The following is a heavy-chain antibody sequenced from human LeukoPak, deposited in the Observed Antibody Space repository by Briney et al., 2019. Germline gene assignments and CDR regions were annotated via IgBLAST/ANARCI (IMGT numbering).Heavy chain of an antibody. CDR2: INHSGST. D-gene: IGHD2/OR15-2a*01. J-gene: IGHJ5*02. Sequence: PSETLSLTCAVYGGSFSGYYWSWIRQPPGKGLEWIGEINHSGSTNYNPSLKSRVTISVDASKNQFSLKLSSVTAADTAVYYCAILKNWFDPWGQGTLVTVSS. CDR3: AILKNWFDP. V-gene: IGHV4-34*01. CDR1: GGSFSGYY.